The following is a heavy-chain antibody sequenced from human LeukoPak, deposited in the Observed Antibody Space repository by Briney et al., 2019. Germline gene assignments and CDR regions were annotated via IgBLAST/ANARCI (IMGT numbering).Heavy chain of an antibody. D-gene: IGHD5-12*01. J-gene: IGHJ4*02. CDR2: ISYDGSNK. CDR1: GFTFSSYG. V-gene: IGHV3-30*18. Sequence: GGSLRLSCAASGFTFSSYGMYWVRQAPGKGLEWVAVISYDGSNKCYADSVKGRFTISRDNSKNTLYLQMNSLRAEDTAVYYCAKDTRYDYYFDYWGQGTLVTVSS. CDR3: AKDTRYDYYFDY.